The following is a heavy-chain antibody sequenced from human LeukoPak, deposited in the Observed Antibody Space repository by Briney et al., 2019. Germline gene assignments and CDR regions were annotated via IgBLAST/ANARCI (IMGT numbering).Heavy chain of an antibody. J-gene: IGHJ4*02. D-gene: IGHD3-10*01. Sequence: SETLSLTCTVSGGSISSYYWSWIRQPPGKGLEWIGYIYYSGSTNYNPSLKSRVTISVDTSKNQFSLKLSSVTAADTAVYYCARDLSWGSGSRIDYWGQGTLVTVSS. CDR3: ARDLSWGSGSRIDY. CDR1: GGSISSYY. CDR2: IYYSGST. V-gene: IGHV4-59*12.